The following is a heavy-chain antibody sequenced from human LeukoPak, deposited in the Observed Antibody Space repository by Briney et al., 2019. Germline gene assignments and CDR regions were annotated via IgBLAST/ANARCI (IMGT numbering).Heavy chain of an antibody. CDR3: AKGGSDSSGYYSLYYYYYMDV. V-gene: IGHV3-23*01. CDR1: GFAFNTYS. D-gene: IGHD3-22*01. Sequence: GGSLRLSCAASGFAFNTYSMSWVRQAPGKGLEWVSAISPSGRNTYYADSVKGRFIISRDNSKNMLYLQMSSLRAEDTAVYYCAKGGSDSSGYYSLYYYYYMDVWGKGTTVTISS. J-gene: IGHJ6*03. CDR2: ISPSGRNT.